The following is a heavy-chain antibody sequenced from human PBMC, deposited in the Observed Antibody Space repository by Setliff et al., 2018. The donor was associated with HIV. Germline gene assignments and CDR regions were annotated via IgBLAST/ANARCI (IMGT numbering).Heavy chain of an antibody. D-gene: IGHD1-26*01. CDR3: ARGSGSYENWFDP. J-gene: IGHJ5*02. CDR2: INAGNGNT. CDR1: GSTFSTYD. Sequence: ASVKVSCKASGSTFSTYDINWVRQAPGQRLEWMGWINAGNGNTKYSQKFQGRVTITRDTSASTAYMELSSLRSEDTAVYYCARGSGSYENWFDPWGQGTLVTVSS. V-gene: IGHV1-3*01.